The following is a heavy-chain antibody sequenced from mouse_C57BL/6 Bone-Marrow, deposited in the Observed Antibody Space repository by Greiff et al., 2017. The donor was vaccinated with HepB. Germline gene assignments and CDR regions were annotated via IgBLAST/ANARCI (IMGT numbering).Heavy chain of an antibody. D-gene: IGHD1-1*01. CDR1: GFTFSGFY. J-gene: IGHJ2*01. CDR2: SRNNANDYTT. CDR3: RRDFYCNFDC. Sequence: EVKVVDSGGGLVQPGRSLRLSCATSGFTFSGFYMQWVRQAPGKGLEWIAASRNNANDYTTEYSASVKGRFIVSRDTSQSILYLQMNALRAEDTAIYCCRRDFYCNFDCWGQGTTLTVSS. V-gene: IGHV7-1*01.